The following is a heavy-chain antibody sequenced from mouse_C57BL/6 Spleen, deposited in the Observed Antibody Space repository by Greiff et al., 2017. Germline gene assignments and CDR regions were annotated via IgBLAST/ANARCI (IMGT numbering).Heavy chain of an antibody. CDR3: ASGLNYDGSSYVGRYYFDY. J-gene: IGHJ2*01. V-gene: IGHV1-47*01. CDR1: GYTFTTYP. Sequence: QVQLQQSGAELVKPGASVKMSCKASGYTFTTYPIEWMKQNHGKSLEWIGNFHPYNDDTKYNEKFKGKATLTVEKSSSTVYLELSRVTSDDSAVYYCASGLNYDGSSYVGRYYFDYWGQGTTLTVSS. CDR2: FHPYNDDT. D-gene: IGHD1-1*01.